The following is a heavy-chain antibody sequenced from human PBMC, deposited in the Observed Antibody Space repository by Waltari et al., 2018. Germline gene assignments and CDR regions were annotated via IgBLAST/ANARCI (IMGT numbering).Heavy chain of an antibody. CDR3: ARDSGSYYYYYYYMDV. J-gene: IGHJ6*03. V-gene: IGHV4-38-2*02. D-gene: IGHD1-26*01. CDR2: IYHSGST. Sequence: QVQLQESGPGLVKPSETLSLTCTVSGYSISSGYYWGWIRQPPGKGLEWIGRIYHSGSTYYNPALKCRVTISVDTSKNQFSLKLSTVTAADTAVYYCARDSGSYYYYYYYMDVWGKGTTVTISS. CDR1: GYSISSGYY.